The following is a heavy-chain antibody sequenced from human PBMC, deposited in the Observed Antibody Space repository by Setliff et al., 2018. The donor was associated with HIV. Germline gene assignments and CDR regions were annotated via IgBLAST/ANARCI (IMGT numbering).Heavy chain of an antibody. V-gene: IGHV4-61*02. J-gene: IGHJ6*02. Sequence: SETLSLTCTVSGGSISRGNHFWTWIRQPAGKGLEWIGRIYTSGSPDYNPTFKSRVTISEDPSKNQVSLKVSSVTAADTAVYYWARERWNYDYYYYGMDAWGQGTTVTVSS. D-gene: IGHD1-7*01. CDR1: GGSISRGNHF. CDR2: IYTSGSP. CDR3: ARERWNYDYYYYGMDA.